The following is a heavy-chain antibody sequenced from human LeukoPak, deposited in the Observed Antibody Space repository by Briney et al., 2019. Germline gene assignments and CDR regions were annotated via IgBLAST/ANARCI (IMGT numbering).Heavy chain of an antibody. CDR3: ARLSPVLLSRGEFDP. V-gene: IGHV4-61*10. J-gene: IGHJ5*02. D-gene: IGHD3-10*01. Sequence: SETLSLTCTVSGGSISSGSYYWSWIRQPAGKGLEWIGYISHSGRTYSNPSLESRVTISVDTSKNQFSLKLSSVTAADTAVYYCARLSPVLLSRGEFDPWGQGTLVTVSS. CDR2: ISHSGRT. CDR1: GGSISSGSYY.